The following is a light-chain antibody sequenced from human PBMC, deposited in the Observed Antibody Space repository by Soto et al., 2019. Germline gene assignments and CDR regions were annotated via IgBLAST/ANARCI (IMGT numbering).Light chain of an antibody. J-gene: IGLJ3*02. Sequence: QTVVTQEPSFSVSPGGTVTLTCGLTSGSVSTTYSPSWYQQTPGQAPRTLIYSTNTRSSGVPDRFSGSILGDKAALTITGAQADDESYYYCVLYMGSGISVFGGGTKVTVL. V-gene: IGLV8-61*01. CDR3: VLYMGSGISV. CDR2: STN. CDR1: SGSVSTTYS.